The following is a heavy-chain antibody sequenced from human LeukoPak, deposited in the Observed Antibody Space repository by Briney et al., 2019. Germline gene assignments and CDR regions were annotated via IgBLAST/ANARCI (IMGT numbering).Heavy chain of an antibody. Sequence: SETLSLTCTVSGGSVSSGSHYWTWIRQPPGKGLEWIGYIYYSGRTNYHPSLKSRVTISVDTSKSQFSLKLSSVTAADTAVYYCARDTSSWFRFDFWGQGALVTVSS. CDR1: GGSVSSGSHY. CDR2: IYYSGRT. J-gene: IGHJ4*02. V-gene: IGHV4-61*01. CDR3: ARDTSSWFRFDF. D-gene: IGHD6-13*01.